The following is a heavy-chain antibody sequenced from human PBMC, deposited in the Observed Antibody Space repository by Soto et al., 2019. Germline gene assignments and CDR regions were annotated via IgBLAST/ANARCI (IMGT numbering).Heavy chain of an antibody. J-gene: IGHJ5*02. D-gene: IGHD3-3*01. Sequence: SETLSLTCTVSGASISNSDNYLSWIRQPPGKGLEWIGYIYYSWSTYYNPSLKSRVTMSVQTSKNQCSLKLSSATAVDTAVYYCVSLFWSGYHWFDPRGQGTLVPVS. CDR2: IYYSWST. CDR3: VSLFWSGYHWFDP. V-gene: IGHV4-30-4*01. CDR1: GASISNSDNY.